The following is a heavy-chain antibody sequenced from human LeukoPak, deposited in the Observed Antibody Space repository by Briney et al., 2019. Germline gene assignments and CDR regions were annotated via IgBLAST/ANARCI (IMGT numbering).Heavy chain of an antibody. J-gene: IGHJ4*02. Sequence: GGSLRLSCAASGFTSSSYALNRVRQAPGKGLEWVATVSGSGDRMYHADSVKGRFTISRDNSKNTIYLQMNSLRAEDTALYYCAKAAAAPGFDFWGQGTLVTVSS. CDR3: AKAAAAPGFDF. D-gene: IGHD6-13*01. V-gene: IGHV3-23*01. CDR1: GFTSSSYA. CDR2: VSGSGDRM.